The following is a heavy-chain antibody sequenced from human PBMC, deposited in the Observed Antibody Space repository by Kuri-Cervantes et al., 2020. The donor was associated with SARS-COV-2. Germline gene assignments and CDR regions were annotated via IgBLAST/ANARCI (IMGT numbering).Heavy chain of an antibody. CDR1: GGSISSYY. CDR3: ASQDDTSGFYYAYDY. J-gene: IGHJ4*02. D-gene: IGHD3-22*01. V-gene: IGHV4-59*08. Sequence: SETLSLTCTVSGGSISSYYWSWIRQPPGKGLEWIGYIYYSGSTNYNPSLKSRVTISGDTSKNQVSLKLSSVTAADTAVYYCASQDDTSGFYYAYDYWGQGTLVTVSS. CDR2: IYYSGST.